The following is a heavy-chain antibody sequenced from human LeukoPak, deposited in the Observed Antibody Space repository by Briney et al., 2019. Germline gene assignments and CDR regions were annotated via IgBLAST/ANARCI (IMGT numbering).Heavy chain of an antibody. V-gene: IGHV1-3*01. D-gene: IGHD1-26*01. CDR2: INAGNGNT. CDR3: ARSTIVGAISESDY. CDR1: GYTFTSYA. Sequence: ASVKVSCKASGYTFTSYAMHWVRQAPGQRLEWMGWINAGNGNTKYSQKFQGRVTVTRDTSASTAYMELSSLRSEDTAVYYCARSTIVGAISESDYWGQGTLVTVSS. J-gene: IGHJ4*02.